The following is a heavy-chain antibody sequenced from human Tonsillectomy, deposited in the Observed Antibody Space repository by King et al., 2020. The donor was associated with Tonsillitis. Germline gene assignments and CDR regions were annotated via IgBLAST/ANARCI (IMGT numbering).Heavy chain of an antibody. CDR2: INPNSGGT. V-gene: IGHV1-2*02. J-gene: IGHJ4*02. CDR1: GYTFTDYY. CDR3: ARDTYYDDSGYSDD. D-gene: IGHD3-22*01. Sequence: VQLVESGAEVKKPGASVKVSCKASGYTFTDYYIHWVRQAPGQGLEWMGWINPNSGGTNYAQKFQGRVTMTRDTSINTAYMELSRLRSDDTAVYYCARDTYYDDSGYSDDWGQGTLVTVSS.